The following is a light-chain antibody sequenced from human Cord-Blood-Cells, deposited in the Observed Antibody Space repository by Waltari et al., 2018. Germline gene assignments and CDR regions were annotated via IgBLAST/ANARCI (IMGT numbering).Light chain of an antibody. CDR2: QDS. CDR1: QLRDKY. V-gene: IGLV3-1*01. J-gene: IGLJ1*01. Sequence: SYAVTQPPSVSASPVQTARITRPGLQLRDKYASGYQQKPGQSPVLVIYQDSKRPSGIPERFSGSNSGNPATLTISGTQAMDEADYYCQAWDSSTASYVFGTGTKVTVL. CDR3: QAWDSSTASYV.